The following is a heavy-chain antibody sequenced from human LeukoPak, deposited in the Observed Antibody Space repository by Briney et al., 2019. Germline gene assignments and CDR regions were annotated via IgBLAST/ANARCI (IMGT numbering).Heavy chain of an antibody. Sequence: SQTLSLTCTVSGGSISSGGYYWSWIRQPPGKGLEWIGEINHSGSTNYNPSLRSRVTISVDTSKNQFSLRLSSVTAADTAVYYCARLPSASNPDFYYFYMDVWGKGTTVTVSS. CDR1: GGSISSGGYY. V-gene: IGHV4-61*09. CDR3: ARLPSASNPDFYYFYMDV. CDR2: INHSGST. J-gene: IGHJ6*03.